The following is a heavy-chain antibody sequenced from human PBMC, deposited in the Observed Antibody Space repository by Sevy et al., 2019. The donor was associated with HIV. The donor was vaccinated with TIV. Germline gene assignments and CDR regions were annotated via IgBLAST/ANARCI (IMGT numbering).Heavy chain of an antibody. CDR3: ARDPDYGDTNPLDY. D-gene: IGHD4-17*01. Sequence: GGSLRLSCAASGFTFSSYSMNWVRQAPGKGLEWVSYISSSSSTIYYADSVKGRFTISRENAKNSLYLQMNSLRDEDTAVYYCARDPDYGDTNPLDYWGQGTLVTVSS. J-gene: IGHJ4*02. V-gene: IGHV3-48*02. CDR1: GFTFSSYS. CDR2: ISSSSSTI.